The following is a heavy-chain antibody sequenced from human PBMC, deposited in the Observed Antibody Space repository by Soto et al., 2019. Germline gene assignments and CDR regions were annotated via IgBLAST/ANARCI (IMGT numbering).Heavy chain of an antibody. D-gene: IGHD6-19*01. CDR1: GYTFTSYG. CDR3: ARRPGIAVAAPRNWFDP. CDR2: ISAYNGNT. V-gene: IGHV1-18*01. J-gene: IGHJ5*02. Sequence: QVRLVQSGAEVKKPGASVKVSCKASGYTFTSYGISWVRQAPGQGLEWMGWISAYNGNTNYAQKLQGRVTMTTDTSKSXXYMELRSLRSDDTAVYYCARRPGIAVAAPRNWFDPWGQGTLVTVSS.